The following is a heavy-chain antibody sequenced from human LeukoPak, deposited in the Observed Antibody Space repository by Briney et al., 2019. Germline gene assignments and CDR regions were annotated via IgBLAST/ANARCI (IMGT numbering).Heavy chain of an antibody. Sequence: GASVKVSCKVSGYTLTELSMHWVRQAPGRGLEWMGGFDPEDGETICAQKFQGRVTMTEDTSTDTAYMELSSLRSEDTAVYYCALVVRFLEGWFDPWGQGTLVTVSS. J-gene: IGHJ5*02. V-gene: IGHV1-24*01. CDR1: GYTLTELS. CDR2: FDPEDGET. CDR3: ALVVRFLEGWFDP. D-gene: IGHD3-3*01.